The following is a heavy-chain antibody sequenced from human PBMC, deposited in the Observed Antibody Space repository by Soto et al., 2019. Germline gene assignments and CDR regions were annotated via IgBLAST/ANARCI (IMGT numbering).Heavy chain of an antibody. D-gene: IGHD6-13*01. Sequence: GGSLRLSCAASGFTFSSYAMTWVRQAPGKGLEWVSAITGSGGSTYYADSVKGRFTISRDNSKNTLYLQMNSLRAEDTAVYYCAKVLYTSSWYSDYWGQGTLVTVSS. CDR2: ITGSGGST. CDR3: AKVLYTSSWYSDY. V-gene: IGHV3-23*01. CDR1: GFTFSSYA. J-gene: IGHJ4*02.